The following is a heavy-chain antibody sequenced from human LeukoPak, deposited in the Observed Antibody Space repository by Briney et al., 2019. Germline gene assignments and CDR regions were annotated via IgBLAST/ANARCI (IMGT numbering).Heavy chain of an antibody. CDR3: ARDGYDFWSGYLNY. Sequence: GGSLRLSCAASGFTFSSYWMSWVRQAPGKGLEWVANIKQDGSEKYYVDSVKGRFTISRDNAKNSLYLQMNSLRAEDTAVYYCARDGYDFWSGYLNYWGQGTLVTVSS. CDR1: GFTFSSYW. J-gene: IGHJ4*02. D-gene: IGHD3-3*01. CDR2: IKQDGSEK. V-gene: IGHV3-7*01.